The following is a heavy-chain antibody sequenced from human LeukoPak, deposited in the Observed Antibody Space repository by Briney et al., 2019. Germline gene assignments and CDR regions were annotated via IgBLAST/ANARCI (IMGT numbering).Heavy chain of an antibody. CDR2: ISGSGESS. CDR1: GFTFSSYA. J-gene: IGHJ4*02. D-gene: IGHD6-19*01. CDR3: AKCQALAVAATNY. V-gene: IGHV3-23*01. Sequence: GGSLRLSCAASGFTFSSYALTWVRQAPGQGLEWMSAISGSGESSYYGDSVRGRFTISRDNSKNTLYLQMNSLRAEDTAVYYCAKCQALAVAATNYWGQGSLVTVSS.